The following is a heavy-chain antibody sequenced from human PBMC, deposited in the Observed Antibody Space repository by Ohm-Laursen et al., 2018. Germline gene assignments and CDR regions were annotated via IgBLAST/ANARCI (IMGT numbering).Heavy chain of an antibody. J-gene: IGHJ3*02. CDR1: GFSLNGSP. V-gene: IGHV4-34*01. Sequence: TLTLTCTFSGFSLNGSPMCVSWIRQPPGKGLEWIGEINHSGSTNYNPSLKSRVTISVDTSKNQFSLKLSSVTAADTAVYYCARVKQWLIYAFDIWGQGTMVTV. D-gene: IGHD6-19*01. CDR2: INHSGST. CDR3: ARVKQWLIYAFDI.